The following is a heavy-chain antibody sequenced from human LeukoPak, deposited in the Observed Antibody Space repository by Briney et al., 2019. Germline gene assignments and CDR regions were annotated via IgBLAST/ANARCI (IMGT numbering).Heavy chain of an antibody. Sequence: GGSLRLSCAASGFTFDDYAMHWVRQAPGKGLEWVSAISGSGGSTYYADSVKGRFTISRDNSKNTLYLQMNSLRAEDTAVYYCAKDPYYYGSGSYYYWGQGTLVTVSS. V-gene: IGHV3-23*01. CDR1: GFTFDDYA. D-gene: IGHD3-10*01. CDR2: ISGSGGST. J-gene: IGHJ4*02. CDR3: AKDPYYYGSGSYYY.